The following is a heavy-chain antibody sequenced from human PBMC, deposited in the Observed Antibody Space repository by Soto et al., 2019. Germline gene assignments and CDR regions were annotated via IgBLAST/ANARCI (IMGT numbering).Heavy chain of an antibody. D-gene: IGHD3-22*01. V-gene: IGHV3-23*01. CDR1: GFTFSSYA. CDR3: AKTYDSSGLGYYYGIGG. Sequence: GGSLRLSGAASGFTFSSYAISWGRQAPGKGLDWVSAISGSGGSTYYADSVKGRFTISRDNSKNTLYMQMNSQRAEDTAVYYCAKTYDSSGLGYYYGIGGWGRGPTVT. CDR2: ISGSGGST. J-gene: IGHJ6*04.